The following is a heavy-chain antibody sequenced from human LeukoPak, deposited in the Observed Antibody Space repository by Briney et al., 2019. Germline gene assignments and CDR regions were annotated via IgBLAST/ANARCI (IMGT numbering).Heavy chain of an antibody. J-gene: IGHJ3*02. CDR1: GYTLTELS. D-gene: IGHD1-26*01. Sequence: VASVKVSCKVSGYTLTELSMHWARQTPGKGLEWMGGFDPEDGETIYAPKFQGRVTMTEDTSTDTAYMELSSLRFEDTAVYYCAGSGSYYQGALDIWGKGTMVTVSS. CDR2: FDPEDGET. V-gene: IGHV1-24*01. CDR3: AGSGSYYQGALDI.